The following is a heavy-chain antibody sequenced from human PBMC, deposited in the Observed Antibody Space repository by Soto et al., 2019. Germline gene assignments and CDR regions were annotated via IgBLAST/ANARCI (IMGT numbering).Heavy chain of an antibody. D-gene: IGHD1-26*01. CDR3: AKDRQWEPYYYYAMDV. J-gene: IGHJ6*02. V-gene: IGHV3-30*18. CDR1: GFTFSSYG. Sequence: GGSLRLSCEASGFTFSSYGMHWVRQAPGKGLEWVAVISYDGSNKYYADSVKGRFTISRDNSKNTLYLQMNSLRAEDTAVYYCAKDRQWEPYYYYAMDVWGHGTTVTVSS. CDR2: ISYDGSNK.